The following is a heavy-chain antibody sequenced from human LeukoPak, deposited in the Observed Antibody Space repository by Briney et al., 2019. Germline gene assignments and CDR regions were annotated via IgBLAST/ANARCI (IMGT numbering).Heavy chain of an antibody. V-gene: IGHV4-34*01. CDR3: ARRKPTPNWFDP. CDR2: INHSGST. Sequence: SETLSLTCAVYGGSFSGYYWSWIRQPPGKGLEWIGEINHSGSTNYNPSLKSRVTISVDTSKNQFSLKLSSVTAADTAVYYCARRKPTPNWFDPWGQGTLVTVSS. CDR1: GGSFSGYY. J-gene: IGHJ5*02.